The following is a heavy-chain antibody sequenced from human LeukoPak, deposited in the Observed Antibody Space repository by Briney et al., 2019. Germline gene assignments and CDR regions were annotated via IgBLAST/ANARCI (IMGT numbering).Heavy chain of an antibody. CDR2: ISWDGGST. V-gene: IGHV3-43D*03. J-gene: IGHJ4*02. CDR3: AKDYYYYDSSGYGPLGY. Sequence: GGSLRLSCAASGFTFDDYAMHWVRQAPGKGLEWVSLISWDGGSTYYADSVKGRFTISRDNSKNSLYLQMNSLRAEDTALYYCAKDYYYYDSSGYGPLGYWGQGTLVTVSS. CDR1: GFTFDDYA. D-gene: IGHD3-22*01.